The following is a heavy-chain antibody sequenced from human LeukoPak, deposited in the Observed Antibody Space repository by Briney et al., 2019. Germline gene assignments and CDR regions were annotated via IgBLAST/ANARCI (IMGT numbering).Heavy chain of an antibody. V-gene: IGHV3-30-3*01. CDR3: AKGYRPKGSYLFFDY. Sequence: GRSLRLSCAASGFTFSSYAMHWVRQAPGKGLEWVAVISYDGSNKYYADSVKGRFTISRDNSKNTLYLQMNSLRAEDTALYYCAKGYRPKGSYLFFDYWGQGTLVTVSS. CDR1: GFTFSSYA. D-gene: IGHD1-26*01. CDR2: ISYDGSNK. J-gene: IGHJ4*02.